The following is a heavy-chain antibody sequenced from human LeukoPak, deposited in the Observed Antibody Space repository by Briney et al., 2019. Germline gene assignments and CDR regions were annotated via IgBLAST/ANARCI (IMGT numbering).Heavy chain of an antibody. D-gene: IGHD2-8*01. J-gene: IGHJ6*03. Sequence: ASVKVSCKASGYTFTGYYMHWVRQAPGQGLEWMGGIIPIFGTANYAQKFQGRVTITADESTSTAYMELSSLRSEDTAVYYCARMVAGMLSYYYYMDVWGKGTTVTVSS. CDR1: GYTFTGYY. V-gene: IGHV1-69*13. CDR3: ARMVAGMLSYYYYMDV. CDR2: IIPIFGTA.